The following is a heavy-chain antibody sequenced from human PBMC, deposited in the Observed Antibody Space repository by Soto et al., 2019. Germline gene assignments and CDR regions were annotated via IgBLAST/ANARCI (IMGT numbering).Heavy chain of an antibody. CDR3: ARQYCSGGRCYSARAFDI. Sequence: GESLKISCKGSGYSFTSYWIGWVRQMPGKGLEWMGITYPGDSDTRYSPSFQGQVTISADKSISTAYLQWSSLKASDTAMYYCARQYCSGGRCYSARAFDIWGQGTMVTGSS. D-gene: IGHD2-15*01. J-gene: IGHJ3*02. CDR2: TYPGDSDT. V-gene: IGHV5-51*01. CDR1: GYSFTSYW.